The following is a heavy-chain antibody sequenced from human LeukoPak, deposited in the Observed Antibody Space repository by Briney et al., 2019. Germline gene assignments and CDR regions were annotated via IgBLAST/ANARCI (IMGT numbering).Heavy chain of an antibody. CDR2: TYYSGST. CDR1: GGSISSYY. V-gene: IGHV4-59*01. Sequence: SETLSLTCTVSGGSISSYYWSWIRQPPGKGLEWIGYTYYSGSTNYNPSLKSRVTISVDTSKNQFSLKLSSVTAADTAIYYCARGGYYGSGNDFRFDPWGQGTLVTVSS. CDR3: ARGGYYGSGNDFRFDP. D-gene: IGHD3-10*01. J-gene: IGHJ5*02.